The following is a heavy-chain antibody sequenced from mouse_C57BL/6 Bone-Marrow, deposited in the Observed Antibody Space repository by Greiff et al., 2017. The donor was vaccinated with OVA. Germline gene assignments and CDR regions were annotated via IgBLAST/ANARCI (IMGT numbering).Heavy chain of an antibody. Sequence: VQLQQPGAELVKPGASVKLSCKASGYTFTSYWMHWVKQRPGRGPEWIGRIDPNSGGTKYNEKFKSKATLTVDKPTSTAYMQLSSLTSEDSAVYDCARDDYYGSSWYFDVWGTGTTVTVSS. CDR1: GYTFTSYW. D-gene: IGHD1-1*01. CDR2: IDPNSGGT. J-gene: IGHJ1*03. CDR3: ARDDYYGSSWYFDV. V-gene: IGHV1-72*01.